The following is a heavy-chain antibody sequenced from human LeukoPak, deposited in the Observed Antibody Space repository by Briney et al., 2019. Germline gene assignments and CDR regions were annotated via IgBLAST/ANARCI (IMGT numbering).Heavy chain of an antibody. CDR3: ARDFADIVVVPGYGMDV. Sequence: ASVKVSCKASGYTFTGYYMHWVRQAPGQGLEWMGWINPNSGGTNYAQKFQGRVTMTRDTSISTDYMELSRLRSDDTAVYYCARDFADIVVVPGYGMDVWGQGTTVTVSS. V-gene: IGHV1-2*02. J-gene: IGHJ6*02. CDR1: GYTFTGYY. D-gene: IGHD2-2*01. CDR2: INPNSGGT.